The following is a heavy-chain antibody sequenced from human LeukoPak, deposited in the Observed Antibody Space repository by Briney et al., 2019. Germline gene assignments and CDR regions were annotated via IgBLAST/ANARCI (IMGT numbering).Heavy chain of an antibody. CDR2: IYHSGST. CDR3: ARGSAQRNYYYYMDV. D-gene: IGHD2-15*01. V-gene: IGHV4-4*02. J-gene: IGHJ6*03. CDR1: GGSISSSNW. Sequence: SGTLSLTCAVSGGSISSSNWWSWVRQPPGKGLEWIGEIYHSGSTNYNPSLKSRVTISVDTSKNQFSLKLSSVTAADTAVYYCARGSAQRNYYYYMDVWGKGTTVTVSS.